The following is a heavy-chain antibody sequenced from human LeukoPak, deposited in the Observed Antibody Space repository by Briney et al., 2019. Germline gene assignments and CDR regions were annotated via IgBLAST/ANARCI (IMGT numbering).Heavy chain of an antibody. D-gene: IGHD6-13*01. V-gene: IGHV4-61*02. CDR2: IYTSGSN. CDR1: GGSISSGSYY. CDR3: AAGYSRSVYYYYMDV. J-gene: IGHJ6*03. Sequence: SETLSLTCTVSGGSISSGSYYWSWIRQPAGKGLEWIGRIYTSGSNNYNPSLKSRVTISVDTSKNQFSLKLSSVTAADTAVYYCAAGYSRSVYYYYMDVWGKGTTVTVSS.